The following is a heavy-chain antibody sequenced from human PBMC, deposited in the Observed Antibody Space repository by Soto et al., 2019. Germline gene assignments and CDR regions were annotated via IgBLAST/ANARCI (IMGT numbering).Heavy chain of an antibody. CDR1: GYSFTSYW. CDR3: ARHRTVTYDSSGYGAFDI. J-gene: IGHJ3*02. Sequence: GESLKISCKGSGYSFTSYWIGWVRQMPGNGLEWMGIIYPGDSDTRYSPSFQGQVTISADKSISTAYLQWSSLKASDTAMYYCARHRTVTYDSSGYGAFDIWGQGTMVTVSS. CDR2: IYPGDSDT. D-gene: IGHD3-22*01. V-gene: IGHV5-51*01.